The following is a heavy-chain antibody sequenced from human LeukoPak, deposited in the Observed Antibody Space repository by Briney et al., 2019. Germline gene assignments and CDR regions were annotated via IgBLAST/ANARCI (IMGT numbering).Heavy chain of an antibody. V-gene: IGHV1-46*03. D-gene: IGHD2-21*01. CDR2: INPSGSST. J-gene: IGHJ3*02. CDR3: ARFCGGDCYLGDAFDI. Sequence: GASVKVSCKASGYTFTSYYMLWVRQAPGQGLEWMGIINPSGSSTSYAQKFQGRVTMTRDTSTSTAYMELSSLRSEDTAVYYCARFCGGDCYLGDAFDISSQGTMVTVSS. CDR1: GYTFTSYY.